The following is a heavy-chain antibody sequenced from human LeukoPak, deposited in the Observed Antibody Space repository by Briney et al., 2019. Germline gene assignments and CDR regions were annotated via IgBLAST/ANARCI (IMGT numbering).Heavy chain of an antibody. D-gene: IGHD2-2*01. Sequence: GGSLRLSCAASGFTVSSNYMSWVRQAPGKGLEWVSVIYSGGSTYYADSVKGRFTISRDNSKNTLYLQMNSLRAEDTAVYYCARSPLGYCSSTSCYLSWGQGTLVTVSS. CDR2: IYSGGST. V-gene: IGHV3-66*01. J-gene: IGHJ4*02. CDR3: ARSPLGYCSSTSCYLS. CDR1: GFTVSSNY.